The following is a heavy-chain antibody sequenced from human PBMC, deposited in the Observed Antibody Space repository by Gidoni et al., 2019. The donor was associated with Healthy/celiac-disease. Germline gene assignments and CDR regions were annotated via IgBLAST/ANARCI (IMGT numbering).Heavy chain of an antibody. J-gene: IGHJ1*01. CDR3: AKGTQLLYRGGGYFQH. V-gene: IGHV3-23*01. D-gene: IGHD2-2*02. CDR1: GFTFRSYA. CDR2: ISGSGGST. Sequence: EVQLLESGGGLVQPGGSLRLPCAASGFTFRSYAMSWVRQAPGQGLEWVSAISGSGGSTYYADSVKGRFTISRDNSKNTLYLQMNSLRAEDTAVYYCAKGTQLLYRGGGYFQHWGQGTLVTVSS.